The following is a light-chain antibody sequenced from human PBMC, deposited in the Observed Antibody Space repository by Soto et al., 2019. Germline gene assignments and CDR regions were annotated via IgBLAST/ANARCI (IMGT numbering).Light chain of an antibody. CDR3: QQASSFSLT. CDR1: QPISSW. J-gene: IGKJ4*01. V-gene: IGKV1-12*01. CDR2: SAH. Sequence: IQMTQSPSSVSASVGDRVTITCRASQPISSWLAWYQQKPGQPPNLLIYSAHTLRSGVPSRFSGSESRTLFNLTITNLQTQDFANYHCQQASSFSLTFGGGTKVQV.